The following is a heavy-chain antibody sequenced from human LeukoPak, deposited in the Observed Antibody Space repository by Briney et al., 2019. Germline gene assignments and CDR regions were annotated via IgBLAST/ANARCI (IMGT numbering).Heavy chain of an antibody. CDR3: GKGTSGWYNFDY. CDR1: GFTFSNYN. CDR2: ISANGGST. J-gene: IGHJ4*02. Sequence: GGSLRLSCAASGFTFSNYNMNWVRQAPGKGLEWVSAISANGGSTHYADSVKGRLSFSRDNSKNTLYLQMNSLRHEDTAVYYCGKGTSGWYNFDYWGQGTLVTVSS. D-gene: IGHD6-19*01. V-gene: IGHV3-23*01.